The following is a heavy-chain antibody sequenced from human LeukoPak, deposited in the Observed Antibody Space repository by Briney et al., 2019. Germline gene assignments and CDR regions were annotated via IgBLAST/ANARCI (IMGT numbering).Heavy chain of an antibody. CDR3: ASGLSGSYFLNAFDI. V-gene: IGHV3-23*01. CDR1: GFTFSDQS. J-gene: IGHJ3*02. D-gene: IGHD1-26*01. Sequence: PGGSLRLSCAASGFTFSDQSMNWVRQAPGKGLEWVAAISGTGDRTYYADSVKGRFTISRDNDKNTVFVQMNSLGDEDTALYYCASGLSGSYFLNAFDIWGHGTMVTVSS. CDR2: ISGTGDRT.